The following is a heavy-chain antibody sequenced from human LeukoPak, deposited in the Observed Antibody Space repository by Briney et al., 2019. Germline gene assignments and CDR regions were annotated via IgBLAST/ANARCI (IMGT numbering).Heavy chain of an antibody. J-gene: IGHJ4*02. D-gene: IGHD5-24*01. V-gene: IGHV3-23*01. Sequence: GGSLRLSCAVSGFTFNTYGMTWVRQAPGKGLECISGFSGSGGSTYYADSVKGRFTISRDNSKNTLYLQMNSLRAEDTAVYYCAKDDRWLQFCCWGQGTLVTVSA. CDR2: FSGSGGST. CDR1: GFTFNTYG. CDR3: AKDDRWLQFCC.